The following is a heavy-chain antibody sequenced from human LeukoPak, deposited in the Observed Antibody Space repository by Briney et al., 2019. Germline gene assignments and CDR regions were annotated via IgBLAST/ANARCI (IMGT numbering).Heavy chain of an antibody. D-gene: IGHD3-10*01. J-gene: IGHJ3*02. CDR3: ARGSGELLRTFDM. CDR1: GGSISSYY. V-gene: IGHV4-4*07. Sequence: SETLSLTCTVSGGSISSYYWSWIRQPAGKGLEWVGLIYTSGSPNYNPSLRSRVTMSVDTSKNQFSLRLTSVTAADTAVYYCARGSGELLRTFDMWGQGTMVTVSS. CDR2: IYTSGSP.